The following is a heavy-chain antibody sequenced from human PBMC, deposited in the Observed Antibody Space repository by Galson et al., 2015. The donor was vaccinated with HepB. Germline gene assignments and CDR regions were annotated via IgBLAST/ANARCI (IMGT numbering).Heavy chain of an antibody. CDR3: ARDQAAGTLGSWFDP. J-gene: IGHJ5*02. V-gene: IGHV3-30-3*01. CDR1: GFTFSNYA. Sequence: SLRLSCAASGFTFSNYAMHWVRQAPGKGLEWVAFISYDGSNKYYADSVKGRFTISRDNSNNTLYLQMNSLRAEDTAVYYCARDQAAGTLGSWFDPWGRGTLVTVSS. CDR2: ISYDGSNK. D-gene: IGHD6-13*01.